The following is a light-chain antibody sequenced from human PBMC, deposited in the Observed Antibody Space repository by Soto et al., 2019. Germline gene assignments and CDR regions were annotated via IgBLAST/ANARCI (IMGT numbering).Light chain of an antibody. J-gene: IGLJ3*02. Sequence: QSALTQPASVSGSPGQSITISCTGTSSNIGKYNLVSWYQQDPGKAPKLLIYGVSGRPSGVSNRFSGSKSGNTASLTISGLQVEDEADYYCCSYAGSSALVFGGGTKLTVL. CDR2: GVS. CDR1: SSNIGKYNL. V-gene: IGLV2-23*02. CDR3: CSYAGSSALV.